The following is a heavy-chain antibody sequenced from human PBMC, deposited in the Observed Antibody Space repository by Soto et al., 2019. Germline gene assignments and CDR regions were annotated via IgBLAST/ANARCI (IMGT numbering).Heavy chain of an antibody. D-gene: IGHD4-17*01. V-gene: IGHV1-2*04. CDR2: INPNSGGT. CDR3: ARAPRGDYTVPTLSDY. J-gene: IGHJ4*02. CDR1: GYTFTGYY. Sequence: APGEGFCKASGYTFTGYYVHWARQAPRQGLEGVGWINPNSGGTNYAQKFQGWVTLTRHPSLSTAYMALSRLRSDDTAVYYCARAPRGDYTVPTLSDYWAQGTLVPASS.